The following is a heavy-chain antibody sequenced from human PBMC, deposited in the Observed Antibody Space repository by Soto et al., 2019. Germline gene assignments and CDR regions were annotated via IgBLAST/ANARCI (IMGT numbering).Heavy chain of an antibody. CDR1: GGSISSYY. CDR3: AREYCSGGSCYLDAFDI. CDR2: IYYSGST. Sequence: KSSETLSLTCTVSGGSISSYYWSWIRQPPGKGLEWIGYIYYSGSTNYNPSLKSRVTISVDTSKNQFSLKLSSVTAADTAVYYCAREYCSGGSCYLDAFDIWGQGTMVTVSS. V-gene: IGHV4-59*01. D-gene: IGHD2-15*01. J-gene: IGHJ3*02.